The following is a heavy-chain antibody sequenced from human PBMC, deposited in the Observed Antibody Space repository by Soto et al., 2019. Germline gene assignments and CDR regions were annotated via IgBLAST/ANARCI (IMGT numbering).Heavy chain of an antibody. CDR2: IYYSGST. CDR1: GGSVSRGIYY. J-gene: IGHJ6*03. V-gene: IGHV4-61*01. Sequence: SETLSLTCTVSGGSVSRGIYYWSWIRQPPGKGLEWIGYIYYSGSTNYNPSLKSRVTISVDTSKNQFSLKLSSVTAADTAVYYCARVATGDQHYYYYYMDVWGKGTTVTVSS. D-gene: IGHD7-27*01. CDR3: ARVATGDQHYYYYYMDV.